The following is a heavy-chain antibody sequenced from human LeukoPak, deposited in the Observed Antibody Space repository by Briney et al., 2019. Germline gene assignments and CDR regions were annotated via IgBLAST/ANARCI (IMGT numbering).Heavy chain of an antibody. J-gene: IGHJ4*02. V-gene: IGHV3-23*01. D-gene: IGHD5-12*01. CDR1: GFTFSSYA. CDR3: AKDGGYSGYDYFDF. CDR2: IGGGGGST. Sequence: GGSLRLSCAASGFTFSSYAMSWVRQAPGKGLEWVSGIGGGGGSTYYANSVKGRFTISRDNSKNTLYLQMNSLRAEDTAVYYCAKDGGYSGYDYFDFWGQGTLVTVSS.